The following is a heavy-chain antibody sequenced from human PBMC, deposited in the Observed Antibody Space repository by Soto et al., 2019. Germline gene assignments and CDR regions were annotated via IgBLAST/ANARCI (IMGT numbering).Heavy chain of an antibody. Sequence: PSETLSLTCAVSGGSISSSNWWSWVRQPPGKGLEWIGEIYHSGSTNYNPSLKSRVTISVDKSKNQFSLKLSSVTAADTAVYYCARRASHYDFWSGFPGVVDVWGQGTTVTAP. CDR3: ARRASHYDFWSGFPGVVDV. D-gene: IGHD3-3*01. J-gene: IGHJ6*02. V-gene: IGHV4-4*02. CDR1: GGSISSSNW. CDR2: IYHSGST.